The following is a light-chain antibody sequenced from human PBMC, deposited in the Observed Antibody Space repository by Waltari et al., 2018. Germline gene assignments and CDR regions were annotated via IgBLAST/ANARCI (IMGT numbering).Light chain of an antibody. J-gene: IGLJ2*01. CDR1: SSDVGTYNF. Sequence: QSALTQPASVSGSPGQSITISCTGTSSDVGTYNFFSWYQQHPGKAPKLMIYDVSNRPSGVSNRFSASKSGNTASLTISGLQTEDEADYYCSSYTSSTTVVFGGGTKLTVL. CDR2: DVS. V-gene: IGLV2-14*03. CDR3: SSYTSSTTVV.